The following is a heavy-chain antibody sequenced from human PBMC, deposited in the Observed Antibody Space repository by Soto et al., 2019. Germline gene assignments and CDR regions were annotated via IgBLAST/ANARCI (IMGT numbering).Heavy chain of an antibody. CDR3: VWSGGYCINNICHHYFYGMDV. V-gene: IGHV1-18*01. D-gene: IGHD2-8*01. Sequence: QVQLVQSGAEVKKPGASVKVSCKTSGYTFSSYGINWVRQAPGQGLEWMGWINAYNDNTDYAQNLQGRVTMTTDTSTDTAYMELRSLRSDDTAVYYCVWSGGYCINNICHHYFYGMDVWGQGTTVTVSS. J-gene: IGHJ6*02. CDR2: INAYNDNT. CDR1: GYTFSSYG.